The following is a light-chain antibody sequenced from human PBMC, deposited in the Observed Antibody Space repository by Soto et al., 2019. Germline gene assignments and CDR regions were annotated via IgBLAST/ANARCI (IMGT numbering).Light chain of an antibody. CDR3: QHYGSSPST. CDR1: QSISGTY. CDR2: SAS. Sequence: DTVLTQSPGTLSLTSGERATLSCRASQSISGTYLAWYQQKPGQSPRLLIYSASTRAPGIPDRFSGSGSGTDFTLTISRLEPEDFAVYYCQHYGSSPSTFGRGTKVEIE. V-gene: IGKV3-20*01. J-gene: IGKJ1*01.